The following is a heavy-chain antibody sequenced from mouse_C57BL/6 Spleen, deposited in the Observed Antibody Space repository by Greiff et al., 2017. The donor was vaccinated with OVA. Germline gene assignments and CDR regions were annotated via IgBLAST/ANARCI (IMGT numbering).Heavy chain of an antibody. Sequence: EVKLEESGPGLVKPSQSLSLTCSVTGYSITSGYYWNWIRQFPGNKLEWMGYISYDGSNNYNPSLKNRISITRDTSKNQFFLKLNSVTTEDTATYYCAIYDGYPWDYWGQGTSVTVSS. CDR1: GYSITSGYY. J-gene: IGHJ4*01. D-gene: IGHD2-3*01. CDR3: AIYDGYPWDY. CDR2: ISYDGSN. V-gene: IGHV3-6*01.